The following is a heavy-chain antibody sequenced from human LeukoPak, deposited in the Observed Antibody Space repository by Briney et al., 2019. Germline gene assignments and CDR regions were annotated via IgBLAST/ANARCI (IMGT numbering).Heavy chain of an antibody. V-gene: IGHV4-39*07. Sequence: SQTLSLTCTVSGGSISSGGYYWGWIRQPPGKGLEWIGSIYYSGSTYYNPSLKSRVTISVDTSKNQFSLKLSSVTAADTAVYYCARDMYSIAARQDYYYYYMDVWGKGTTVTVSS. CDR3: ARDMYSIAARQDYYYYYMDV. D-gene: IGHD6-6*01. J-gene: IGHJ6*03. CDR2: IYYSGST. CDR1: GGSISSGGYY.